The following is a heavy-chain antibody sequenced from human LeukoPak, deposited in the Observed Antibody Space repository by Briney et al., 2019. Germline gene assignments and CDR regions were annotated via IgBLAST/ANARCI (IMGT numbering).Heavy chain of an antibody. V-gene: IGHV4-4*07. CDR2: IHTSGST. CDR3: ARVRLGRGLDY. CDR1: GDSISSSY. D-gene: IGHD6-19*01. J-gene: IGHJ4*02. Sequence: SETLSLTCTVSGDSISSSYWGWIRQPAGKGLEWIGRIHTSGSTYYSPSLKSRVTLSVDTSTNQFSLKLSSVTAADTAMYYCARVRLGRGLDYWGQGTLVTVSS.